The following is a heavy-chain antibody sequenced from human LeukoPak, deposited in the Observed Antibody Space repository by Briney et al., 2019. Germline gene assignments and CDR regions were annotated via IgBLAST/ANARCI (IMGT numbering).Heavy chain of an antibody. CDR1: GGSFSGYY. V-gene: IGHV4-34*01. D-gene: IGHD3-10*01. Sequence: SETLSLTCAVYGGSFSGYYWSWIRQPPGKGLEWIGEINHSGSTNYNPSLKSRVTISVDTSKNQFSLKLSSVTAADTAVYYCARVWGELLWFGESVYYFDYWGQGTLVTVSS. J-gene: IGHJ4*02. CDR2: INHSGST. CDR3: ARVWGELLWFGESVYYFDY.